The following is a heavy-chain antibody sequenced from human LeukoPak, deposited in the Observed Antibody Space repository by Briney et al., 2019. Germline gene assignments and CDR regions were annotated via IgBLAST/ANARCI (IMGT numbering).Heavy chain of an antibody. D-gene: IGHD1-26*01. J-gene: IGHJ4*02. CDR3: ARGGGSYETLLPVDY. Sequence: SETLSLTCAVSGASVSSGNWWNWARQSPGKGLEWIGYIYYSGSTNYNPSLKSRVTISVDTSKNQFSLKLSSVTAADTAVYYCARGGGSYETLLPVDYWGQGTLVTVSS. CDR1: GASVSSGNW. V-gene: IGHV4-4*02. CDR2: IYYSGST.